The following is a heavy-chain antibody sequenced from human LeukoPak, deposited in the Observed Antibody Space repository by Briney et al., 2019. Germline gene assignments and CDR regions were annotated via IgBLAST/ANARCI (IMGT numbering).Heavy chain of an antibody. CDR3: ARSAYYYDSSGYYY. D-gene: IGHD3-22*01. J-gene: IGHJ4*02. CDR2: IYHSGST. V-gene: IGHV4-38-2*02. CDR1: GGSISSGYY. Sequence: PSETLSLTCTVSGGSISSGYYWGWIRQPPGKGLEWIGSIYHSGSTYYNPSLKSRVTISVDTSKNQFSLKLSSVTAADTAVYYCARSAYYYDSSGYYYWGQGTLVTVSS.